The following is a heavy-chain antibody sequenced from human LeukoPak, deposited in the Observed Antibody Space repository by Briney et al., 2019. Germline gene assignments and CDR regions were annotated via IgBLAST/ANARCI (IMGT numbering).Heavy chain of an antibody. D-gene: IGHD3-22*01. J-gene: IGHJ4*02. Sequence: PGGSLRLSCAASGFTVSTNYMGWVRQAPGKGLEWVSVIYSGGSTYYADSVKGRFTISRDNSKNTLYLQMNSLRAEDTAVYYCARGGHCDSSGYTFFYWGQGTLVTVSS. CDR1: GFTVSTNY. CDR3: ARGGHCDSSGYTFFY. V-gene: IGHV3-53*01. CDR2: IYSGGST.